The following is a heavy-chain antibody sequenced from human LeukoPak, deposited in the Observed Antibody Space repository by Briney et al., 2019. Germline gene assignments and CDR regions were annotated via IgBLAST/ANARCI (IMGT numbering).Heavy chain of an antibody. J-gene: IGHJ4*02. CDR2: IYYSGCT. CDR3: ARASYDFWSGYYSSFDY. Sequence: SETLSLTCTVSGGSISSSSYYWGWIRQPPGKGLEWIGSIYYSGCTYYNPSLKSRVTISVDKSKNQFSLKLSSVTAADTAVYYCARASYDFWSGYYSSFDYWGQGTLVTVSS. V-gene: IGHV4-39*07. CDR1: GGSISSSSYY. D-gene: IGHD3-3*01.